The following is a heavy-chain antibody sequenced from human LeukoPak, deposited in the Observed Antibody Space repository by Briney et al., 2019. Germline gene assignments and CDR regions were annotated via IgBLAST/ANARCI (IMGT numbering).Heavy chain of an antibody. CDR1: GFTFSSYS. J-gene: IGHJ4*02. CDR3: ARAIRASSSSCNDF. V-gene: IGHV3-21*04. CDR2: ISSSSSYI. D-gene: IGHD2-2*01. Sequence: PGGSLRLSCAASGFTFSSYSMNWVRQAPGKGLEWVSSISSSSSYIYYADSVKGRFTISRDNAENSLYLQMNSLGAEDTAVYYCARAIRASSSSCNDFWGQGTLVTVSS.